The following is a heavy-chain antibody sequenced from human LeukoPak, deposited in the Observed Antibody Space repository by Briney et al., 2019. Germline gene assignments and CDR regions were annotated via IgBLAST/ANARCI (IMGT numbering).Heavy chain of an antibody. J-gene: IGHJ4*02. CDR3: ARDIGVDGQGYSGYDSPDY. Sequence: GGSLRLSCAASGFTFSSYAMHWVRQAPGKGLEWVAVISYDGSNKYYADSVKGRFTISRDNSKNTLYLQMNSLRAEDTAVYYCARDIGVDGQGYSGYDSPDYWGQGTLVTVSS. V-gene: IGHV3-30-3*01. CDR1: GFTFSSYA. CDR2: ISYDGSNK. D-gene: IGHD5-12*01.